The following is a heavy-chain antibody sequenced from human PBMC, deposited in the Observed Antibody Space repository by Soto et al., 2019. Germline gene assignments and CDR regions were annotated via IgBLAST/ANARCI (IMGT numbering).Heavy chain of an antibody. J-gene: IGHJ5*02. Sequence: GALRLSCAASGFTFSDYYMSWIRQTPEKGLEWVSYISSSGSSRYYADSVKGRFTISRDNAQNSVYLQMNSLRAEDAAVYYCAREGYYDSSGYFWFDPWGQGTLVTVSS. CDR1: GFTFSDYY. CDR3: AREGYYDSSGYFWFDP. CDR2: ISSSGSSR. D-gene: IGHD3-22*01. V-gene: IGHV3-11*01.